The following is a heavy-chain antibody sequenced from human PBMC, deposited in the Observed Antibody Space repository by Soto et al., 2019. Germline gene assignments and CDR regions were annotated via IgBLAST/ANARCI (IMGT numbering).Heavy chain of an antibody. Sequence: QITLNESGPTQVKPRQTLTLTCTFSGFSLTTSGVGVGWIRQSPGKAPEWLALIYWDDDKRYSPSLKSRLTITKETPKNPVVLTMADLDPGDTATYYCAHRVLRTVFGLVTTTAIYFDFWGQGTPVAVSS. D-gene: IGHD3-3*01. CDR2: IYWDDDK. CDR1: GFSLTTSGVG. CDR3: AHRVLRTVFGLVTTTAIYFDF. J-gene: IGHJ4*02. V-gene: IGHV2-5*02.